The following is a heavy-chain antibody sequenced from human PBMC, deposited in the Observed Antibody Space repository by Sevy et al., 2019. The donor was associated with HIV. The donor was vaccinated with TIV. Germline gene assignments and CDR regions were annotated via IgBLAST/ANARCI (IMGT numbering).Heavy chain of an antibody. D-gene: IGHD3-22*01. CDR2: IYPGDSDT. Sequence: GESLKISCKGSGYSFTSYWIGWVRQMPGKGLEWMGIIYPGDSDTRYSPSFQGQVTISADKSISTAYLQWSSLKASDTAMYYCARDRDYHDSSGYIPTHAFDIWGQGTMVTVS. CDR1: GYSFTSYW. J-gene: IGHJ3*02. CDR3: ARDRDYHDSSGYIPTHAFDI. V-gene: IGHV5-51*01.